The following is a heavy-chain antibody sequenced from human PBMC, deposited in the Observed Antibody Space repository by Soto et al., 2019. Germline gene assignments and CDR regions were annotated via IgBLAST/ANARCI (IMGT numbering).Heavy chain of an antibody. Sequence: GGSLRLSCAASGFTFSNAWMNWVRQAPGKGLEWVGRIKSKTDGGTTDYAAPVKGRFTISRDDSKNMLYLQMNSLKTEDTAVFYCTTDLHTTLYYDFWSGQDAFDIWGQGTMVTVSS. CDR2: IKSKTDGGTT. J-gene: IGHJ3*02. CDR3: TTDLHTTLYYDFWSGQDAFDI. V-gene: IGHV3-15*07. CDR1: GFTFSNAW. D-gene: IGHD3-3*01.